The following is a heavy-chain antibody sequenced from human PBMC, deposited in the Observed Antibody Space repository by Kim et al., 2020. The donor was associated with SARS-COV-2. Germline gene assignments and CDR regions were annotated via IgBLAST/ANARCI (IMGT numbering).Heavy chain of an antibody. CDR3: ARGLRHYYDSSGYFGAFDI. CDR2: IYYSGST. D-gene: IGHD3-22*01. CDR1: GGSISSYY. J-gene: IGHJ3*02. V-gene: IGHV4-59*13. Sequence: SETLSLTCTVSGGSISSYYWSWIRQPPGKGLEWIGYIYYSGSTNYNPSLKSRVTISVDTSKNQFSLKLSSVTAADTDVYYCARGLRHYYDSSGYFGAFDIWGQGTMVTVSS.